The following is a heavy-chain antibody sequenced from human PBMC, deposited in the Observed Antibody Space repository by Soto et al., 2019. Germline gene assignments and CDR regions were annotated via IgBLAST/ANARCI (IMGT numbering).Heavy chain of an antibody. CDR1: GGSISSGGYY. J-gene: IGHJ4*02. CDR2: IYYSGST. D-gene: IGHD4-17*01. Sequence: PSETLSLTCTVSGGSISSGGYYWSWIRQHPGKGLEWIGYIYYSGSTYYNPSLKSRVTISVDTSKNQFSLKLSSVTAADTAVYYCAGEDPYGDLHYFDYWGQGTLVTVSS. CDR3: AGEDPYGDLHYFDY. V-gene: IGHV4-31*03.